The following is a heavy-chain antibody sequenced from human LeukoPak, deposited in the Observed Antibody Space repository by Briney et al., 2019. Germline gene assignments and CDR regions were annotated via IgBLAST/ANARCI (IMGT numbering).Heavy chain of an antibody. Sequence: SQTLSLTCTVSGGSISSGGYYWSWIRQHPGKGLEWIGYIYYSGSTYYNPSLKSRVTISVDTSKNQISLKLSSVTAADTAVYYCARGSSGWYLVAFDIWGQGTMVTVSS. CDR2: IYYSGST. CDR1: GGSISSGGYY. V-gene: IGHV4-31*03. J-gene: IGHJ3*02. D-gene: IGHD6-19*01. CDR3: ARGSSGWYLVAFDI.